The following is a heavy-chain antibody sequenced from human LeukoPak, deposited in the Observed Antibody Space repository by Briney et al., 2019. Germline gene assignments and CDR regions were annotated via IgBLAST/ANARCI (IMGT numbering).Heavy chain of an antibody. D-gene: IGHD3-22*01. CDR3: AKAGFTMTQIAY. CDR1: GFTFSRSG. V-gene: IGHV3-33*06. CDR2: MWLDETNN. Sequence: GGSLRLSCATSGFTFSRSGMHWVRQTPGKGLEWVAVMWLDETNNHYADSVKGRFIISRDNSKNTLYLQMNSLRAEDTAVYYCAKAGFTMTQIAYWGQGIQVTVSS. J-gene: IGHJ4*02.